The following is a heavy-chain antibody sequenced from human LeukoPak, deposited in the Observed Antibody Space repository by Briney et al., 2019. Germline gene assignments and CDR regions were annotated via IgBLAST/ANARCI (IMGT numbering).Heavy chain of an antibody. CDR1: GFTFSSYS. CDR3: AGGPIVVVPAAAHAFDI. CDR2: ISSSSSYI. Sequence: GGSLRLSCAASGFTFSSYSMNWVRQVPGKGLEWVSSISSSSSYIYYADSVKGRFTISRDNAKNSLYLQMNSLRAEDTAVYYCAGGPIVVVPAAAHAFDIWGQGTMVTVSS. D-gene: IGHD2-2*01. V-gene: IGHV3-21*01. J-gene: IGHJ3*02.